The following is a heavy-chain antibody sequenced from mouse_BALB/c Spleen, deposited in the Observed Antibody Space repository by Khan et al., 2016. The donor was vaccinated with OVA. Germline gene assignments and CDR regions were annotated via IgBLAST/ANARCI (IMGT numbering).Heavy chain of an antibody. D-gene: IGHD2-3*01. J-gene: IGHJ2*01. CDR2: IDTANGNT. Sequence: VQLKQSGAELVKPGASVKLSCTASGFNFKDTYMHWVKQSPEKGLEWIGRIDTANGNTNYDPKFQGKATITADTSSNTAYLQLSSLTSEDTAVYYGARIDAWGQGTTLTVSS. CDR3: ARIDA. CDR1: GFNFKDTY. V-gene: IGHV14-3*02.